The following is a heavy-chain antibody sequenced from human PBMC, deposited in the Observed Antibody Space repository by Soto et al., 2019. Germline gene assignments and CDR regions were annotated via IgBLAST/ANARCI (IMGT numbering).Heavy chain of an antibody. J-gene: IGHJ4*02. CDR3: ARVPGFTIMDI. V-gene: IGHV3-11*06. CDR2: ISSSSSYT. D-gene: IGHD2-2*03. Sequence: PGGSLRLSCAASGFTFSDYYMSWIRQAPGKGLEWVSYISSSSSYTNYADSVKGRFTISRDNAKNSLYLQMNSLRAEDTAVYYCARVPGFTIMDIWGQGTLVTVSS. CDR1: GFTFSDYY.